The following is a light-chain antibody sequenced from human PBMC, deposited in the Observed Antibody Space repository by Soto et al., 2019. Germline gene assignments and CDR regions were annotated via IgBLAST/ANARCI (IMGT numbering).Light chain of an antibody. CDR3: QRRSNWPPVYT. CDR2: DAY. Sequence: EIVLTQSPATLSLSPGERATLSCRASQSVSSYLAWYQQKPGQAPRLLIYDAYNRATGIPARFSGSGSGTDFTLTISSLEPEDFAVYYCQRRSNWPPVYTFGQGTKLEI. CDR1: QSVSSY. V-gene: IGKV3-11*01. J-gene: IGKJ2*01.